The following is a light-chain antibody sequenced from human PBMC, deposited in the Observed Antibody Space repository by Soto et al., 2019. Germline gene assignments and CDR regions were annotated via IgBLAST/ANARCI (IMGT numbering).Light chain of an antibody. CDR3: QQYGSSTGIT. Sequence: EIVLTQSPGTLSLSPGDRATLSCRASQSVSSSYLAWYQQKPGQAPRLLIYGASSRATGIPDRFSGSGSGTDCTLTISRLEPEDFAVYYCQQYGSSTGITFGQGTRLEIK. J-gene: IGKJ5*01. CDR2: GAS. V-gene: IGKV3-20*01. CDR1: QSVSSSY.